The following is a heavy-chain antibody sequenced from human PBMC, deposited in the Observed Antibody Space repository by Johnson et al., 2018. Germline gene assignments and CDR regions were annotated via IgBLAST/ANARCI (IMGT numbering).Heavy chain of an antibody. D-gene: IGHD3-3*01. CDR3: TRDLGAIFGVVSCYYGIDV. J-gene: IGHJ6*02. Sequence: VQLVESGGGLVKPGRSLRLSCTASGFTFGDYAMSWFRQAPGKGLEWVGFIRSKAYGGTTEYAASVKGRFTITRDDSKSIAYLQMNSLKTEDTAVYYCTRDLGAIFGVVSCYYGIDVWGQGTTVTVSS. CDR2: IRSKAYGGTT. V-gene: IGHV3-49*05. CDR1: GFTFGDYA.